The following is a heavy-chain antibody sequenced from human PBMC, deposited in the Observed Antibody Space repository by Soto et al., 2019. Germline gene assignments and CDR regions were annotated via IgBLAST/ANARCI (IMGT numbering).Heavy chain of an antibody. J-gene: IGHJ3*02. CDR3: TRDPLIAVAAYDAFDI. V-gene: IGHV3-74*01. Sequence: GGSLRLSCAASGFTFSSYWMHWVRQAPGKGLVWVSRINSDGSSTSYADSVKGRYTISRDDSKNTLYLQMNSLGAEDTVVYYCTRDPLIAVAAYDAFDIWGQGTSVTVAS. CDR2: INSDGSST. D-gene: IGHD6-19*01. CDR1: GFTFSSYW.